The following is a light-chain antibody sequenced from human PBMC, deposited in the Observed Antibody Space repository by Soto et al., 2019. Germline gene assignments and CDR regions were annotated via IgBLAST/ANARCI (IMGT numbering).Light chain of an antibody. V-gene: IGKV3-11*01. CDR3: QQRSQLPPMT. Sequence: IVLTKSPVALSLTTEERATLSCRASQSVSSSLIWYQQKPGQAPRLLIYDASNRATGIPARFSGSGSGTDFSLTISSLEPEDVAVHYCQQRSQLPPMTFAQGTRLEI. CDR1: QSVSSS. J-gene: IGKJ5*01. CDR2: DAS.